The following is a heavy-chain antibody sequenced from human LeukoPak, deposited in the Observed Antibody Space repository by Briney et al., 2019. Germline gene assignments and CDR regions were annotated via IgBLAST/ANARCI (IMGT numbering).Heavy chain of an antibody. CDR3: AKDGGYSGYEDYYYYYTWTS. D-gene: IGHD5-12*01. V-gene: IGHV3-23*01. Sequence: GGTLRLSCAASGFTFSSYGMSWVRQAPGKGLEWVSAISGSGGSTYYADSVKGRFTISRDNSKNTLYLQMNSLRAEDTAVYYCAKDGGYSGYEDYYYYYTWTSGAKGPRSPSP. CDR2: ISGSGGST. J-gene: IGHJ6*03. CDR1: GFTFSSYG.